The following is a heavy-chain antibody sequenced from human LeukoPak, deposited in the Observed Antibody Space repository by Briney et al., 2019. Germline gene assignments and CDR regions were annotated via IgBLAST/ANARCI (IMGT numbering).Heavy chain of an antibody. Sequence: GASVKVSCKASGYTFTGYYMHWVRQAPGQGLEWMGWINPNSGGTNYAQKFQGRVTMTRDTSISTVYMELSRLRSDDTAVYYCARVGYSSSSGARLWGQGTPVTVSS. V-gene: IGHV1-2*02. J-gene: IGHJ4*02. D-gene: IGHD6-6*01. CDR1: GYTFTGYY. CDR2: INPNSGGT. CDR3: ARVGYSSSSGARL.